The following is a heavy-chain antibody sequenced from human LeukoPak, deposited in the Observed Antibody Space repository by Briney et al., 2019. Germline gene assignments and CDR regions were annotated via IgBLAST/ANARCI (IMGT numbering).Heavy chain of an antibody. D-gene: IGHD3-22*01. CDR2: IKQDGSEI. CDR3: ARLHRLGDTSNYRHLDF. CDR1: GFTFSSYC. V-gene: IGHV3-7*01. Sequence: PGGSLRLSCAASGFTFSSYCMSWVRQAPGKGLEWVANIKQDGSEIHYVDSVKGRFTILRDNAESSLYLHMSSLRAEDTAVYYCARLHRLGDTSNYRHLDFWGQGTLVTVSS. J-gene: IGHJ4*02.